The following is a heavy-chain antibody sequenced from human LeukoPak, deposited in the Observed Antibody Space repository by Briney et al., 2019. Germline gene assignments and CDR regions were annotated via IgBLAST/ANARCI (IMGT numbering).Heavy chain of an antibody. CDR2: ITSSGDNI. CDR1: GFTFSDYY. J-gene: IGHJ4*02. CDR3: ASGIVATSGDF. Sequence: GGSLRLSCAASGFTFSDYYMSWIRQAPGKGLEWVAYITSSGDNIYYADSVKGRFTISRDNAKNALFLRMSSLRVEDTATYYCASGIVATSGDFWGQGTLVSVSS. V-gene: IGHV3-11*01. D-gene: IGHD5-12*01.